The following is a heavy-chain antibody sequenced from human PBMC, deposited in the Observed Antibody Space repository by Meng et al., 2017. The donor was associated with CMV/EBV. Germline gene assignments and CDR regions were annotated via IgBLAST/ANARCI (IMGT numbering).Heavy chain of an antibody. D-gene: IGHD6-13*01. V-gene: IGHV3-21*01. J-gene: IGHJ5*02. CDR3: AREAGGAPWWFDP. Sequence: CASSGFTFSSYWMHWVRQAPGKGLEWVSSISSSSSYIYYADSVKGRFTISRDNAKNSLYLQMNSLRAEDTAAYYCAREAGGAPWWFDPWGQGTLVTVSS. CDR1: GFTFSSYW. CDR2: ISSSSSYI.